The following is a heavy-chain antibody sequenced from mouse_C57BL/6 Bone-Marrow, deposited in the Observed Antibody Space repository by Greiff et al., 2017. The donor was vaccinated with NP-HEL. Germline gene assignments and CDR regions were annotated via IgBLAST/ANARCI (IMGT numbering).Heavy chain of an antibody. CDR1: GYTFTSYW. CDR2: IYPSDSET. CDR3: ARGLRYYFDY. D-gene: IGHD1-1*01. Sequence: VKLMESGAELVRPGSSVKLSCKASGYTFTSYWMDWVKQRPGQGLEWIGNIYPSDSETHYNQKFKDKATLTVDKSSSTAYMQLSSLTSEDSAVYYCARGLRYYFDYWGQGTTLTVSS. J-gene: IGHJ2*01. V-gene: IGHV1-61*01.